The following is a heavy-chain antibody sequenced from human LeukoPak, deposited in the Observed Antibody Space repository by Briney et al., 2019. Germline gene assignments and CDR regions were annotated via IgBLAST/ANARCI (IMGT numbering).Heavy chain of an antibody. CDR1: GYTFTSYD. V-gene: IGHV1-8*01. CDR3: ARPVYSGYDAFDY. D-gene: IGHD5-12*01. J-gene: IGHJ4*02. CDR2: MNPNSGNT. Sequence: GASVKVSCKASGYTFTSYDINWVRQATGQGLEWMGWMNPNSGNTGYAQKFQGRATMTRNTSISTAYMELSSLRSEDTAVYYCARPVYSGYDAFDYWGQGTLVTVSS.